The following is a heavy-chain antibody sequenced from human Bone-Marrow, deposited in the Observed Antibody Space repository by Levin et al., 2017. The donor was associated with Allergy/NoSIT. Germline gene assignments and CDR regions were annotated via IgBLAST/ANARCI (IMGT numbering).Heavy chain of an antibody. V-gene: IGHV3-30*03. D-gene: IGHD3-3*01. CDR3: ARFPADFWSGFGMDV. CDR2: ISYAGSSK. J-gene: IGHJ6*02. Sequence: LSLTCAVSGFTFSSSGMHWVRQAPGKGLEWVVLISYAGSSKYYVDSVKGRFTISRDNSKNMLYLQMNSLRPEDTAVYYCARFPADFWSGFGMDVWGQGTTVVVSS. CDR1: GFTFSSSG.